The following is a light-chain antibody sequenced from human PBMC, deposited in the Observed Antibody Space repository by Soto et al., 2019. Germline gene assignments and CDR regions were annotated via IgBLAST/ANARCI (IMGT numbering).Light chain of an antibody. V-gene: IGKV1-5*01. CDR2: DAS. J-gene: IGKJ1*01. Sequence: DIQMTQSPSTLSASVGDRVTITCRASQSIGTWLAWYQQKLGKAPKLLIYDASSLESGVPSRCSGSGSGTEFTLTISSLQPHDSATYYCQQYKSSPVFGQGTKVEIK. CDR1: QSIGTW. CDR3: QQYKSSPV.